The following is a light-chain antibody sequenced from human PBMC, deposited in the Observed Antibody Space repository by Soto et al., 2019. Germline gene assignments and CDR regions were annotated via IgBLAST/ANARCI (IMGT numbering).Light chain of an antibody. CDR1: QSISSW. CDR3: QQYNSYSRT. V-gene: IGKV1-5*01. CDR2: DAS. J-gene: IGKJ1*01. Sequence: DIQMTQSPSTLSASVGDRVTITCRASQSISSWLAWYQQKPGKAPKLLIYDASSLESGVPSRLSGSGSGTEFTLTISSLQLDDFATYYCQQYNSYSRTFGQGTKVEIK.